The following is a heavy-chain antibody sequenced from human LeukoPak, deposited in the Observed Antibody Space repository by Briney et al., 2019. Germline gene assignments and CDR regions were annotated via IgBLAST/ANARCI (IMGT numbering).Heavy chain of an antibody. J-gene: IGHJ6*03. CDR2: IYTSGST. Sequence: SETLSLTCTVSGGSISSYYWSWIRQPAGKGLEWIGRIYTSGSTNYNPSLKSRVTMSVDTSKNQFSLKLSSVTAADTAVYYCARSDSSSSNYYYYYMDVWGKGTTVTVSS. CDR3: ARSDSSSSNYYYYYMDV. CDR1: GGSISSYY. D-gene: IGHD6-6*01. V-gene: IGHV4-4*07.